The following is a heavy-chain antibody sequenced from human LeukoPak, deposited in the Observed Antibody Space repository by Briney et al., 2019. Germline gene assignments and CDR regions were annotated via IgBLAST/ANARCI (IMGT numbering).Heavy chain of an antibody. J-gene: IGHJ4*02. CDR2: ISGSGGST. D-gene: IGHD3-10*01. V-gene: IGHV3-23*01. Sequence: GGSLRLSCAASGFTFSSYAMSWVRQAPGKGLEWGSAISGSGGSTYYADSVKGRFTISRDNSKNTLYLQMNSLRADDTAVYYCATDRGGYGAGSYDYWGQGTLVTVSS. CDR1: GFTFSSYA. CDR3: ATDRGGYGAGSYDY.